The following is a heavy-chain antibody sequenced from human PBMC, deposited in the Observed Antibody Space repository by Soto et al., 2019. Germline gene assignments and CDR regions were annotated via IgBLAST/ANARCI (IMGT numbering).Heavy chain of an antibody. CDR2: IYPTGST. D-gene: IGHD2-2*01. V-gene: IGHV4-4*07. CDR3: ATGRSEVVPGAMDA. CDR1: GGSLCSYY. J-gene: IGHJ5*02. Sequence: PSETLSITCTVSGGSLCSYYCNWVRKSAGKGLEWIGRIYPTGSTTYNPSLKSRLTMSVDTSKNQFSLRLTSMTAADTAVYYCATGRSEVVPGAMDAWGQGTLVTVSS.